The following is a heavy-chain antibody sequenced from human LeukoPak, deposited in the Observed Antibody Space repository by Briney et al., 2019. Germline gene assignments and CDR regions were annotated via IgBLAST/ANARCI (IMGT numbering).Heavy chain of an antibody. CDR3: ARGFQTDDAFDI. V-gene: IGHV4-39*07. J-gene: IGHJ3*02. CDR2: IYYSGST. CDR1: GGSISSGSYF. Sequence: SETLSLTCTASGGSISSGSYFWGWIRQPPGKGLEWIGSIYYSGSTYYNPSLKGRVTISVDTSKNQFSLKLSSVTAADTAVYYCARGFQTDDAFDIWGQGTMVTVSS.